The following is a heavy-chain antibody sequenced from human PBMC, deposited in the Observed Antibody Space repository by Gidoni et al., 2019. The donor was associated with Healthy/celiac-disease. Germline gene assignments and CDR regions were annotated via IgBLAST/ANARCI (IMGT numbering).Heavy chain of an antibody. D-gene: IGHD3-22*01. CDR1: GFTFSSYW. V-gene: IGHV3-7*01. CDR3: ARGRETYYYDSSGLYYYYYYGMDV. J-gene: IGHJ6*02. Sequence: EVQLVESGGGLVQPGGSLRLSCAASGFTFSSYWMSWVRQAPGKGLEWVANIKQDGSEKYYVDSVKGRFTISRDNAKNSLYLQINSLRAEDTAVYYCARGRETYYYDSSGLYYYYYYGMDVWGQGTTVTVSS. CDR2: IKQDGSEK.